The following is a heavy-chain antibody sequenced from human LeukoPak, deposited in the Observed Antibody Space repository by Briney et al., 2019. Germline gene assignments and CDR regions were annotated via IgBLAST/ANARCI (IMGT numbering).Heavy chain of an antibody. V-gene: IGHV3-30-3*01. D-gene: IGHD3-22*01. CDR1: GFAFSSYA. CDR2: ISYDGSNK. J-gene: IGHJ5*02. Sequence: SGGSLRLSCAASGFAFSSYAMHWVRQAPGKGLEWVAVISYDGSNKYYADSVKGRFTISRDNSKNTLYLQMNSLRAEDTAVYYCARELDSSGYYYVGSTYNWFDPWGQGTLVTVSS. CDR3: ARELDSSGYYYVGSTYNWFDP.